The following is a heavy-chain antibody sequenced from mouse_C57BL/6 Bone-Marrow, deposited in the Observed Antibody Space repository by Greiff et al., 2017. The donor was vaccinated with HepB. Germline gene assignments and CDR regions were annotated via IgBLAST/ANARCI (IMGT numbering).Heavy chain of an antibody. CDR2: ISSGSSTN. CDR1: GFTFSDYG. V-gene: IGHV5-17*01. CDR3: ATTMIRRAWFAY. Sequence: EVQLQESGGGLVKPGGSLKLSCAASGFTFSDYGMHWVRQAPEKGLEWVAYISSGSSTNYYADTVKGRFTISRDNAKNTLFLQMTSLRSEDTAMYYCATTMIRRAWFAYWGQGTLVTVSA. D-gene: IGHD2-4*01. J-gene: IGHJ3*01.